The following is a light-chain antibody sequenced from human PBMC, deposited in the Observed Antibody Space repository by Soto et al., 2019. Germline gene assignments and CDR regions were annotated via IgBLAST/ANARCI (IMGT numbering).Light chain of an antibody. CDR2: GAS. CDR3: QQYNNCPRT. CDR1: QSVSSD. Sequence: EIVMTQSPAPLSVSPGERATLSCRASQSVSSDLAWYHEKPGQAPRLLVYGASTRATGIPARFSGSGSGTEFTLTINVLQSEYFAVYYCQQYNNCPRTFGQGTKVDIK. V-gene: IGKV3-15*01. J-gene: IGKJ1*01.